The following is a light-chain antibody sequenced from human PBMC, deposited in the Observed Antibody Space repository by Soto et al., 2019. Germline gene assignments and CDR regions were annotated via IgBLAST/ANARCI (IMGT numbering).Light chain of an antibody. CDR1: QSISSW. J-gene: IGKJ1*01. CDR3: QQYNSYSGA. V-gene: IGKV1-5*01. Sequence: DIQMTQSPSTRAASVGDRVTITCRASQSISSWLAWYQQKPGKAPKLLIYDASSLESGVPSRFSGSGSGTEFTLTISSLQPDDFATYYCQQYNSYSGAFGQGTKGAIK. CDR2: DAS.